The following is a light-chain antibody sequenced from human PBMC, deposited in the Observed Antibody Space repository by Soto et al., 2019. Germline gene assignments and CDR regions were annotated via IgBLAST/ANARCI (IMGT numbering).Light chain of an antibody. V-gene: IGKV3D-20*02. J-gene: IGKJ5*01. CDR3: QQRSNWLSIT. CDR2: GAS. CDR1: QSVTSSY. Sequence: DIVLTQSPGTLSLSPGERATLSCRASQSVTSSYLAWYQQKPGQAPRLLIYGASSRATGIPDRFTGSGSGTDFTLTISSLEPEDFAVYYCQQRSNWLSITFGQGTRLEIK.